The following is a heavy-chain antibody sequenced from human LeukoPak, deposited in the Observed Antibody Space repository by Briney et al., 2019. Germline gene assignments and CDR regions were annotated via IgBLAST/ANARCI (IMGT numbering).Heavy chain of an antibody. CDR3: AKWVVVVPAALLDY. J-gene: IGHJ4*02. CDR2: ISGSGGST. V-gene: IGHV3-23*01. D-gene: IGHD2-2*01. CDR1: GFTFSSYA. Sequence: GGSLRLSCAASGFTFSSYAMSWVRQAQGKGLEWVSAISGSGGSTYYADSVKGRFTISRDNSKNTLYLQMNSLRAEDTAVYYCAKWVVVVPAALLDYWGQGTLVTVSS.